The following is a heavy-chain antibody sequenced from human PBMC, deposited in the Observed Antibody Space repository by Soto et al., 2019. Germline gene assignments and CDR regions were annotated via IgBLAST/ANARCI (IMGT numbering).Heavy chain of an antibody. Sequence: SETLSLTCAVYGGSFSGYHWSWIRQPPGKGLEWIGEINHSGSTNYNPSLKSRVTISVDTSKNQFSLKLSSVTAADTAVYYCARGYLTTVTTYYYYGMDVWGQGTTVTVSS. CDR2: INHSGST. D-gene: IGHD4-4*01. V-gene: IGHV4-34*01. CDR3: ARGYLTTVTTYYYYGMDV. J-gene: IGHJ6*02. CDR1: GGSFSGYH.